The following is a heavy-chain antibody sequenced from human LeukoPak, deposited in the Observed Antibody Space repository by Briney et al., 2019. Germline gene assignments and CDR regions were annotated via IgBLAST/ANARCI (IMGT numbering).Heavy chain of an antibody. CDR3: ARDAGHQLSRRNYYAMDV. V-gene: IGHV4-39*07. J-gene: IGHJ6*02. Sequence: SETLSLTCTVSGGSISSSSYYWGWIRQPPGKELEWIGSIYSGGSSYYNLSLKSRVTISVDTSNNQFSLKVNSVTAADTAVYYCARDAGHQLSRRNYYAMDVWGQGTTVTVSS. CDR1: GGSISSSSYY. D-gene: IGHD1-1*01. CDR2: IYSGGSS.